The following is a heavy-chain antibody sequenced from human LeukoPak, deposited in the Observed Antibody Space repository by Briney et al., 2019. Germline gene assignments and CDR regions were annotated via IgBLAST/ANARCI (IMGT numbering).Heavy chain of an antibody. CDR3: ARSGPRYNWNSVGRGYYYYMDV. CDR2: ISYDGSNE. Sequence: QPGGSLRLSCAASGFTFSSYVMHWVRQAPGKGLEWVAIISYDGSNEYYADSVKGRFTISRDNAKNSLYLQMNSLRAEDTALYYCARSGPRYNWNSVGRGYYYYMDVWGKGTTVTVSS. D-gene: IGHD1-7*01. CDR1: GFTFSSYV. J-gene: IGHJ6*03. V-gene: IGHV3-30*04.